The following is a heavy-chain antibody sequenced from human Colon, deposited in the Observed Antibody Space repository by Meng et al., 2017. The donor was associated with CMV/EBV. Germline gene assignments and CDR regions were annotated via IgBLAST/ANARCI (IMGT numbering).Heavy chain of an antibody. CDR1: GFTFSSHE. CDR2: ISSSGSTT. CDR3: ARRPQLEAFDI. J-gene: IGHJ3*02. D-gene: IGHD3-3*01. V-gene: IGHV3-48*03. Sequence: GESLKISCAASGFTFSSHEMNWVRQAAGQGLEWISHISSSGSTTYYADAVKGRFTISRDNAKNSLYLQMNSLRAEDTAVYYCARRPQLEAFDIWGQGTMVTVSS.